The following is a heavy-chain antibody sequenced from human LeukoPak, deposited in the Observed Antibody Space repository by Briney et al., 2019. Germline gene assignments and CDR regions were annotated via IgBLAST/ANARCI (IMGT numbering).Heavy chain of an antibody. CDR3: ASRWFGESPAASKTNDAFDI. J-gene: IGHJ3*02. D-gene: IGHD3-10*01. CDR1: GGSVSSGGYY. V-gene: IGHV4-61*08. CDR2: IYYNGNT. Sequence: SETLSLTCSVPGGSVSSGGYYWSWIRQPPGKGLEWIGYIYYNGNTNYNPSLKSRVTISVDTSKNQFSLELSSVTAADTAVYYCASRWFGESPAASKTNDAFDIWGQGTMVTVSS.